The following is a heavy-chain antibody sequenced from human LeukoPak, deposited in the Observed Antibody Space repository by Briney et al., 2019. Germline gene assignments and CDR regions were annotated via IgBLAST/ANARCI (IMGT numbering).Heavy chain of an antibody. CDR2: SYYSGST. J-gene: IGHJ5*02. CDR3: VREYGGDNWFDP. V-gene: IGHV4-30-4*01. D-gene: IGHD4-23*01. CDR1: GGSISSGDYY. Sequence: SETLSLTCTVSGGSISSGDYYWSWIRQPPGKGLEWIGYSYYSGSTYYNPSLKSRVTISVDTSKNHFSLKLSSVTAADTAVYYCVREYGGDNWFDPWGQGTLVTVSS.